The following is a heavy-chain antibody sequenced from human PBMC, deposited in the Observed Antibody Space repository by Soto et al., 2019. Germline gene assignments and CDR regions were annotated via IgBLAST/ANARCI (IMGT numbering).Heavy chain of an antibody. Sequence: SETLSLTCAVYGGSFSGYYWSWIRQPPGKGLEWIGEINHSGSTNYNPSLKGRVTISVDTSKNQFSLKLSSVTAADTAVYYCARARGDYNPDYFDYWGQGTLVTSPQ. CDR3: ARARGDYNPDYFDY. D-gene: IGHD4-17*01. V-gene: IGHV4-34*01. J-gene: IGHJ4*02. CDR1: GGSFSGYY. CDR2: INHSGST.